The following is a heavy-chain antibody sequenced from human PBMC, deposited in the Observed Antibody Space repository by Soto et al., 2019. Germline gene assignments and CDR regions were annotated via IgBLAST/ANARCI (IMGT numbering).Heavy chain of an antibody. CDR1: GFTFSTYS. CDR3: ARDCRVGYGMDV. CDR2: IDGSSRTI. Sequence: EVQVVESGGGLVQPGGSLRLSCAGSGFTFSTYSMNWVRQAPGKGLEWISHIDGSSRTIYYADSVRGRFTISRDNAKNSLYRQMNSLRAEDTAVYYCARDCRVGYGMDVWGQGTTVAVSS. D-gene: IGHD3-10*01. J-gene: IGHJ6*02. V-gene: IGHV3-48*01.